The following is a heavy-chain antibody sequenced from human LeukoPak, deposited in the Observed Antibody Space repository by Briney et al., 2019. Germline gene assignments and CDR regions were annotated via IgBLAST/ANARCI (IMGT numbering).Heavy chain of an antibody. CDR1: GGSFSSYY. CDR2: INNRGST. V-gene: IGHV4-34*01. J-gene: IGHJ4*02. D-gene: IGHD3-16*01. Sequence: SETLSLTCAVSGGSFSSYYWHWIRQPPGKGLEWIGEINNRGSTQYNPSLRSRVTISVDTSRNHFSLKLTSVTAADTAVYFCARDSDSGFEWGQGTLVTVSS. CDR3: ARDSDSGFE.